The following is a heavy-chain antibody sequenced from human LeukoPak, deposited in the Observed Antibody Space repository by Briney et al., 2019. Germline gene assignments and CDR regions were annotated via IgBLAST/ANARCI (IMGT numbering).Heavy chain of an antibody. J-gene: IGHJ4*02. CDR1: GGSISSSNW. CDR2: IYQSGST. V-gene: IGHV4-4*02. Sequence: PSETLSLTCAVSGGSISSSNWWGWVRQPPGEGVEWIGEIYQSGSTNYNPSLKSRVTISLDKSKNQFSLKIKSVTAAETAVYYCARAMIRGVDFDYWGQGTLVTVSS. D-gene: IGHD3-10*01. CDR3: ARAMIRGVDFDY.